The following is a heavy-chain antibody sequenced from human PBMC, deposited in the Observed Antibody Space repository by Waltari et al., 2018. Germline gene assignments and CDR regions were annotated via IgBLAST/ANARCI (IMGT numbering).Heavy chain of an antibody. CDR3: AAVEVAFEAVDI. V-gene: IGHV1-69*02. D-gene: IGHD2-21*01. Sequence: QVQLVQSGAEVKKPGSSVKVSCKAFGGTFSDHSIDWVRLAPGQGLEWMGRFIPIVDITNYAQKLQGRVSITAHKSTSTVYMELKTLTSEDTAVYYCAAVEVAFEAVDIWGQGTMVTVSS. J-gene: IGHJ3*02. CDR2: FIPIVDIT. CDR1: GGTFSDHS.